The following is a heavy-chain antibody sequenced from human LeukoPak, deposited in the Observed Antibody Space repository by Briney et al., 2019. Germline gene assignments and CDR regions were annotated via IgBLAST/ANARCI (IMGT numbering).Heavy chain of an antibody. Sequence: QTLSLTCAISGDSVSSNSAAWNWIRQSPSRGLEWLGRTYYRSKWYNDYAVSVKSRITINPDTSKNQFSLQLNSVTPEDTAVYYCARDGITMVRGVIVNYYGMDVWGQGTTVTVSS. D-gene: IGHD3-10*01. CDR3: ARDGITMVRGVIVNYYGMDV. J-gene: IGHJ6*02. V-gene: IGHV6-1*01. CDR2: TYYRSKWYN. CDR1: GDSVSSNSAA.